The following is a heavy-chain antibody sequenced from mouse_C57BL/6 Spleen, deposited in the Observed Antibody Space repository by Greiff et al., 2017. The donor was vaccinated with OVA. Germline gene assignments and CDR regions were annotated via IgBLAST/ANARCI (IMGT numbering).Heavy chain of an antibody. CDR3: AREAGYFDV. V-gene: IGHV1-26*01. CDR2: INPNNGGT. J-gene: IGHJ1*03. Sequence: EVQLQQSGPELVKPGASVKISCKASGYTFTDYYMNRVKQSHGKSLEWIGDINPNNGGTSYNQKFKGKATLTVDKSSSTAYMELRSLTSEDSAVYYCAREAGYFDVWGTGTTVTVSS. CDR1: GYTFTDYY.